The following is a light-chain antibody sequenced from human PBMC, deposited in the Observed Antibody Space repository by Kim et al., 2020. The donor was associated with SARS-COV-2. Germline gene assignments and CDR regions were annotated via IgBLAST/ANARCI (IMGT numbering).Light chain of an antibody. Sequence: STKPTSTLSSGHSTFATAWHQQLPEKGPRYLMNVDSDDSHTRGDGIPDRSSGSSAGAERHLTISSLQPEDEADYYCLSWGPGIRVFGGGTQLTVL. J-gene: IGLJ2*01. CDR2: VDSDDSH. CDR3: LSWGPGIRV. CDR1: SGHSTFA. V-gene: IGLV4-69*01.